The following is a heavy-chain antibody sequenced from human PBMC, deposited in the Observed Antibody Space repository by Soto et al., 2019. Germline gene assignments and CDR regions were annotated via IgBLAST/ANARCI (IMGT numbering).Heavy chain of an antibody. V-gene: IGHV4-34*01. Sequence: SETLSLTCAVYGGSFSGYYWSWIRQPPGKGLEWIGEINHSGSTNYNPSLKSRVTISVDTSKNQFSLKLSSVTAADTAVYYCARGRDYGPFDYWGQGTLVTVSS. CDR3: ARGRDYGPFDY. D-gene: IGHD3-10*01. CDR1: GGSFSGYY. J-gene: IGHJ4*02. CDR2: INHSGST.